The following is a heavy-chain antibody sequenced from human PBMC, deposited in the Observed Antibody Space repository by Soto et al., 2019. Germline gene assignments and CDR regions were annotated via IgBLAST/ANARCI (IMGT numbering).Heavy chain of an antibody. Sequence: GGSLRLSCAASGFTFSSYGMHWVRQAPGKGLEWVAVISYDGSNKYYADSVKGRFTISRDNSKNTLYLQMNSLRAEDTAVYYCAKVYGSGSYYYYYYYYGMDVWGQGTTVTVSS. J-gene: IGHJ6*02. CDR1: GFTFSSYG. CDR3: AKVYGSGSYYYYYYYYGMDV. V-gene: IGHV3-30*18. CDR2: ISYDGSNK. D-gene: IGHD3-10*01.